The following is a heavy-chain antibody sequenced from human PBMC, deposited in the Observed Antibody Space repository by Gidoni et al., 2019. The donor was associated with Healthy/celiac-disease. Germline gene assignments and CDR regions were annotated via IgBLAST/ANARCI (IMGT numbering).Heavy chain of an antibody. CDR1: GFTFRSYS. CDR2: ISSSSSYI. V-gene: IGHV3-21*01. Sequence: EVQLVESGGGLVKPGGSLRLSCAASGFTFRSYSMNWVRQAPGKGLGWVSSISSSSSYIYYADSVKGRFTISRDNAKNSLYLQMNSLRAEDTAVYYCARSYSSSWYRGDWFDPWGQGTLVTVSS. CDR3: ARSYSSSWYRGDWFDP. J-gene: IGHJ5*02. D-gene: IGHD6-13*01.